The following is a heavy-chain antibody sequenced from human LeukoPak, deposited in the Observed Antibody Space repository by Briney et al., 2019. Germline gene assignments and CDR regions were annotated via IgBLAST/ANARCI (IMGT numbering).Heavy chain of an antibody. J-gene: IGHJ4*02. Sequence: GGSLRLSCAASGFTFSSYAMHWVRQAPGKGLEWVAVISYDGSNKYYADSVKGRFTISRDNSKNTLYLQMNSLRAEDTAVYYCARRPSGRAGVTTIDYWSRGTLVTVPS. CDR1: GFTFSSYA. D-gene: IGHD4-17*01. V-gene: IGHV3-30-3*01. CDR3: ARRPSGRAGVTTIDY. CDR2: ISYDGSNK.